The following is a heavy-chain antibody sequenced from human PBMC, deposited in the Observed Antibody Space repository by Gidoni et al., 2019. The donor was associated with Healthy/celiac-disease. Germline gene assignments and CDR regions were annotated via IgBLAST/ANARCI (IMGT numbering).Heavy chain of an antibody. V-gene: IGHV4-31*03. CDR1: GGSITSGGYY. Sequence: QVQLQDTGPGLVKPSKTLSLTCTVSGGSITSGGYYWSWIRQHPGKGLEWIGYIYYSGSTYYYPSLKSRVTISVDTSKNQFSLKLSSVTAADTAVYYCARADDSSGYYLSYFDYWGQGTLVTVSS. CDR3: ARADDSSGYYLSYFDY. J-gene: IGHJ4*02. D-gene: IGHD3-22*01. CDR2: IYYSGST.